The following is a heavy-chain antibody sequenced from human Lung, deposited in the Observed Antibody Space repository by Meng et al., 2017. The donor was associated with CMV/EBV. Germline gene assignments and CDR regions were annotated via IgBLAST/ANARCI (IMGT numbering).Heavy chain of an antibody. J-gene: IGHJ4*02. CDR2: IIPICGTA. D-gene: IGHD2-2*02. Sequence: AISWVRQANGQGLAWMGEIIPICGTANDAQNYRGRVTITTDESRRTAYMELSSLRSEDTAVYYCARIGLCSGTTCYTGDYSSRHFDYWGQGTLVTVSS. CDR1: A. V-gene: IGHV1-69*05. CDR3: ARIGLCSGTTCYTGDYSSRHFDY.